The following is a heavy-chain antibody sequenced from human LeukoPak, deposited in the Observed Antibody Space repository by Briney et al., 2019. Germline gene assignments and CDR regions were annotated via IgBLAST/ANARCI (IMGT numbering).Heavy chain of an antibody. CDR3: ARTFTSGYSYGYNWFDP. CDR1: GGTFSSYA. Sequence: VXVSCKASGGTFSSYAISWVRQAPGQGLEWMGGIIPIFGTANYAQKFQGRVTITADESTSTAYMELSSLRSEDTAVYYCARTFTSGYSYGYNWFDPWGQGTLVTVSS. D-gene: IGHD5-18*01. J-gene: IGHJ5*02. CDR2: IIPIFGTA. V-gene: IGHV1-69*01.